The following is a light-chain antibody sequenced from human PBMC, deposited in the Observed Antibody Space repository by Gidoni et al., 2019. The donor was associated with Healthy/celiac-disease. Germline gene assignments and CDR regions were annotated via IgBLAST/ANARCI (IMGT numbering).Light chain of an antibody. Sequence: EIVLTQSPGTLSLSPGERATLSCRASQSVSSSYLAWYQQQPGQAPRLLIYGASSRATGIPDRFSGSGSGTDFTLTISRLEPEDFAVYYCQQYGSPFTFGPGTKVDIK. J-gene: IGKJ3*01. CDR2: GAS. CDR3: QQYGSPFT. CDR1: QSVSSSY. V-gene: IGKV3-20*01.